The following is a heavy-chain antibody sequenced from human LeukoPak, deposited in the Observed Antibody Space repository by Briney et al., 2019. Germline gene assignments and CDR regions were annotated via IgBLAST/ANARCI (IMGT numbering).Heavy chain of an antibody. J-gene: IGHJ4*02. CDR1: GFTFSAYW. Sequence: GGSLRLSCVASGFTFSAYWMSWVRQAPGKGLEWVAQIKEDGSEKYYVDSVKGRFTISRDNAKNSLFLQMDSLGAEDTALYYCAKEKYDSSGYYYVPYFDYWGQGTLVTVSS. D-gene: IGHD3-22*01. CDR2: IKEDGSEK. CDR3: AKEKYDSSGYYYVPYFDY. V-gene: IGHV3-7*03.